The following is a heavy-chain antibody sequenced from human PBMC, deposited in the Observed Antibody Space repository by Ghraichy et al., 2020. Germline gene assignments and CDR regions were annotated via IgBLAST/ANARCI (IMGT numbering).Heavy chain of an antibody. CDR2: INPSGTTT. J-gene: IGHJ3*02. D-gene: IGHD3-10*01. CDR1: GFTFGSYA. V-gene: IGHV3-23*01. CDR3: ANPYGSGTYYAFDI. Sequence: LTCAASGFTFGSYAMSWVRQTPGKGLDCVSAINPSGTTTYYADSVKGRFTISRDNSKNTLYLQMNSLRADDTALYFCANPYGSGTYYAFDIWGQGTMVSVSS.